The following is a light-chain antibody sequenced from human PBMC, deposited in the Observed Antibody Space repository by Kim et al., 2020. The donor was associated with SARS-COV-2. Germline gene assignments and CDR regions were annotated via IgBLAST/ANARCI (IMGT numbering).Light chain of an antibody. J-gene: IGKJ1*01. CDR3: PPYKTYS. CDR2: DAS. Sequence: DIQMTQSPSTLSASVGDRVTITCRASQSITNWLAWYQQKPGKAPELLIYDASSLESGVPSRFSGSGSGTEFTLTISSLQPDDFATYYCPPYKTYSFGQVTKVEIK. CDR1: QSITNW. V-gene: IGKV1-5*01.